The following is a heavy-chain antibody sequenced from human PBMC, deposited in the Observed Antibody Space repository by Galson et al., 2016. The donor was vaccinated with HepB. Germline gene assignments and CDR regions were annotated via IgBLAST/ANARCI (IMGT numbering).Heavy chain of an antibody. CDR1: GGSISSSSYY. CDR3: ARRHSGSYYRNAFDS. D-gene: IGHD1-26*01. Sequence: SETLSLTCTVSGGSISSSSYYWGWIRQPPGKGLEWIGSMYYSGSTYYNPSLKSRVTISVDTSKNQFSLKLSSVTAADTAVYYCARRHSGSYYRNAFDSWGQGTMVTVSS. V-gene: IGHV4-39*01. J-gene: IGHJ3*02. CDR2: MYYSGST.